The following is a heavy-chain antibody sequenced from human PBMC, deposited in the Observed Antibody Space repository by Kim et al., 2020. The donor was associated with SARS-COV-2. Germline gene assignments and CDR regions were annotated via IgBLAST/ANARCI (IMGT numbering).Heavy chain of an antibody. J-gene: IGHJ5*02. Sequence: GGSLRLSCAASGFTFDDYGMSWVRQAPGKGLEWVSGINWNGGSTGYADSVKGRFTISRDNAKNSLYLQMNRLRAEDTTVYHCARVGSNTCSVVSPTNWFDPWGQGTLVTVSS. V-gene: IGHV3-20*01. CDR1: GFTFDDYG. D-gene: IGHD2-15*01. CDR2: INWNGGST. CDR3: ARVGSNTCSVVSPTNWFDP.